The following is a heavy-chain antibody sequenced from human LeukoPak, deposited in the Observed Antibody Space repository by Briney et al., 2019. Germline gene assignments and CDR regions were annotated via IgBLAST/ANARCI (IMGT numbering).Heavy chain of an antibody. CDR3: ARGDLGDGSGSSYYYMDV. J-gene: IGHJ6*03. CDR1: GFTFSSYS. D-gene: IGHD3-10*01. Sequence: GGSLRLSCAASGFTFSSYSMNWVRQAPGKGLEWVSSISSSSSYIYYADTVKGRFTISRDNAKNPLYLQMNSLRAEDTAVYYCARGDLGDGSGSSYYYMDVWGKGTTVTVSS. CDR2: ISSSSSYI. V-gene: IGHV3-21*01.